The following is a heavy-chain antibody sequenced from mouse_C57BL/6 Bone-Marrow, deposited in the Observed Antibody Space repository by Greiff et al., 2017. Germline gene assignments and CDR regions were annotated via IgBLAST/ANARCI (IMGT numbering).Heavy chain of an antibody. CDR3: ARSPPFYYGSAWFAY. Sequence: VQLQQSGPVLVKPGASVKMSCKASGYTFTDYYMNWVKQSHGKSLEWIGVINPYNGGTSSNQKFKGKATLTVAKSSSTAYMELNSLTSEDSAVFYCARSPPFYYGSAWFAYWGQGTLVTVSA. J-gene: IGHJ3*01. CDR1: GYTFTDYY. CDR2: INPYNGGT. V-gene: IGHV1-19*01. D-gene: IGHD1-1*01.